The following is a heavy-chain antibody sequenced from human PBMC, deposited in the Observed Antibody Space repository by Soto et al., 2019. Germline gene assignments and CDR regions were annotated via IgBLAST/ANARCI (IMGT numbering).Heavy chain of an antibody. J-gene: IGHJ6*02. CDR3: TRESSSWNYVGHYGMDV. CDR1: GFTFGDYS. Sequence: LRLSCTASGFTFGDYSMSWVRQAPVKGLEWVGFIRSKAYGGTTEYAASVKGRFAISRDDSKSIAYLQMNSLRTEDTAVYYCTRESSSWNYVGHYGMDVWGQGTMVTVSS. V-gene: IGHV3-49*04. CDR2: IRSKAYGGTT. D-gene: IGHD1-7*01.